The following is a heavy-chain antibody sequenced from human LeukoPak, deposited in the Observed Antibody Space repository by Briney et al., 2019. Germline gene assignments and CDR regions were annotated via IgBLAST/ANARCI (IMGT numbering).Heavy chain of an antibody. CDR1: GFTFSVYS. J-gene: IGHJ4*02. D-gene: IGHD1-14*01. CDR3: ARSNQADDY. V-gene: IGHV3-48*04. CDR2: ITSNSATI. Sequence: PGGSLRLSCAASGFTFSVYSMNWVRQPPGMGLEWVSYITSNSATIQYADSVKGRFTISRDNAKNTLYLQMDSLRAEDTAIYYCARSNQADDYWGQGTLVTVSS.